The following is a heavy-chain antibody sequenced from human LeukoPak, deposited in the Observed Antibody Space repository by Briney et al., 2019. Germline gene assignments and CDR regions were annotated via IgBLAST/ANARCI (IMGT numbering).Heavy chain of an antibody. CDR1: GYTFTSYY. CDR2: INPSGGST. V-gene: IGHV1-46*01. CDR3: ARDHCSGGSCYSIDY. Sequence: ASVKVSCKASGYTFTSYYMHWVRQAPGQGLEWMGIINPSGGSTSYAQKFQGRVTMTRDMSTSTVYMELSSLRSEDTAVYYCARDHCSGGSCYSIDYWGQGTLVTVSS. D-gene: IGHD2-15*01. J-gene: IGHJ4*02.